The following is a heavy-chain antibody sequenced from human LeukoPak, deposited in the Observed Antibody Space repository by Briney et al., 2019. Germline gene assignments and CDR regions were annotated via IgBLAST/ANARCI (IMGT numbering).Heavy chain of an antibody. CDR1: GCTFSSYA. CDR2: IIPIFGTA. D-gene: IGHD2-21*01. V-gene: IGHV1-69*05. J-gene: IGHJ3*02. Sequence: GASVKVSCKASGCTFSSYAIRWVRQAPGQGLEWMGRIIPIFGTADYAQKFQGRVTITTDESTSTAYMELSSLRSEDTAVYYCARDGGGAPDDAFDIWGQGTMVTVSS. CDR3: ARDGGGAPDDAFDI.